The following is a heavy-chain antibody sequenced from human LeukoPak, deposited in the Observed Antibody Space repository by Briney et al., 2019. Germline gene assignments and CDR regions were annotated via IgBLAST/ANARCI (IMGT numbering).Heavy chain of an antibody. CDR3: ARGREFGEYYFDY. Sequence: ASVKVSCKASGYPFTSHYMHWVRQAPGQGLEWMGWINPNSGGTNYAQKFQGRVTMTRDTSISTAYMELSSLRSEDTAVYYCARGREFGEYYFDYWGQGTLVTVSS. V-gene: IGHV1-2*02. D-gene: IGHD3-10*01. J-gene: IGHJ4*02. CDR1: GYPFTSHY. CDR2: INPNSGGT.